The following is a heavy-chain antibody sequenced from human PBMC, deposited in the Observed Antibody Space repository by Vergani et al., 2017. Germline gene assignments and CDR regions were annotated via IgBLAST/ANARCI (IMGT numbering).Heavy chain of an antibody. CDR1: GGSISSYY. CDR3: ARDRDYYGSGSFDY. V-gene: IGHV4-59*01. CDR2: IYYSGST. Sequence: QVQLQESGPGLVKPSETLSLTCTVSGGSISSYYWSWIRQPPGKGLEWIGYIYYSGSTNYNPSLKSRVTISVDTSKNQFSLKLGSVTAADTAVDYCARDRDYYGSGSFDYWGQGTLVTVSS. J-gene: IGHJ4*02. D-gene: IGHD3-10*01.